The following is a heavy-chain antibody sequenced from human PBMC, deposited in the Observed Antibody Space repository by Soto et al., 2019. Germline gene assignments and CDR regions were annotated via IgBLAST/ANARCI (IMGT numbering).Heavy chain of an antibody. CDR3: ARDSGYCSGGSCYDNSNWFDP. CDR1: GYTFTSYG. CDR2: ISAYNGNT. D-gene: IGHD2-15*01. Sequence: QVQLVQSGAEVKKPGASVKVSCKASGYTFTSYGISWVRQAPGQGLEWMGWISAYNGNTNYAQKLQGRVTMTTDTSTSTAYMDLRSLRSDDTAVYYCARDSGYCSGGSCYDNSNWFDPWGQGTLVTVSS. J-gene: IGHJ5*02. V-gene: IGHV1-18*01.